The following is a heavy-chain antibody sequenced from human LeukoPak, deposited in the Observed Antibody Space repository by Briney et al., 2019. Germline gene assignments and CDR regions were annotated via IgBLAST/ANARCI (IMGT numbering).Heavy chain of an antibody. J-gene: IGHJ6*04. Sequence: GGSLRLSCAASGFTFSSYSMNWVRQAPGKGLEWVSSISGSSSYIYYADSVRGRFTISRDNAKNSLYLQMNSLRAEDTAVYYCAELGITMIGGVWGKGTTVTISS. D-gene: IGHD3-10*02. CDR2: ISGSSSYI. CDR3: AELGITMIGGV. V-gene: IGHV3-21*06. CDR1: GFTFSSYS.